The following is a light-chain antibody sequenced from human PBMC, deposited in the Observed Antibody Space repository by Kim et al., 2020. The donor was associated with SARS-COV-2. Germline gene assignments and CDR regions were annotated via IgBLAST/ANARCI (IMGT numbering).Light chain of an antibody. CDR3: SSYAGTNKLL. CDR1: SSDIGGYSY. Sequence: GQSVTISCTGTSSDIGGYSYVSWYQQFPGKAPKLVIYEVIKRPSGVPDRFSASKSRNTASLTVSGLQADDEATYYCSSYAGTNKLLFGGGTQLTVL. V-gene: IGLV2-8*01. CDR2: EVI. J-gene: IGLJ2*01.